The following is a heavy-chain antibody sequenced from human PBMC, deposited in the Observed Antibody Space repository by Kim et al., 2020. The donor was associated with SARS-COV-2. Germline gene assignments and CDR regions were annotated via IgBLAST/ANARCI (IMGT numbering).Heavy chain of an antibody. CDR2: IYTSGST. CDR3: ARSNHDAFDI. Sequence: SETLSLTCTVSGGSISSGSYYWSWIRQPAGKGLEWIGRIYTSGSTNYNPSLKSRVTISVDTSKNQFSLKLSSVTAADTAVYYCARSNHDAFDIWGPGTMVTVSS. CDR1: GGSISSGSYY. J-gene: IGHJ3*02. D-gene: IGHD2-8*01. V-gene: IGHV4-61*02.